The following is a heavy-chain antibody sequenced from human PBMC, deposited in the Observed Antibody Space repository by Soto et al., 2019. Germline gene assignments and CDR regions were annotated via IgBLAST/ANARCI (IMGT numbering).Heavy chain of an antibody. V-gene: IGHV4-59*08. Sequence: SETLSLPWTVSGGSISSFYWTWVRQPPGKGLEWVGFVYYSGTTNYNPSLRSRVTISVDTSKKQFSLRLSSVTAADTAVYYCESRGYRYGYFDYWGQGTLVTVSS. CDR1: GGSISSFY. CDR2: VYYSGTT. D-gene: IGHD5-18*01. J-gene: IGHJ4*02. CDR3: ESRGYRYGYFDY.